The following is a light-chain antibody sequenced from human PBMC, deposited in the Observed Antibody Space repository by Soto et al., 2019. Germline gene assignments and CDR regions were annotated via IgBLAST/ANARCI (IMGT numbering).Light chain of an antibody. CDR2: AAS. J-gene: IGKJ5*01. Sequence: DIQMTQSPSSLSASVGDRVTITCRASQSISSYLNWYQQKPGKAPKLLIYAASSLQSGVPSRFSGSGSGTHFTLTISSLQPEDFATYYCQRSYSTAITFCQGTRLEIK. CDR3: QRSYSTAIT. CDR1: QSISSY. V-gene: IGKV1-39*01.